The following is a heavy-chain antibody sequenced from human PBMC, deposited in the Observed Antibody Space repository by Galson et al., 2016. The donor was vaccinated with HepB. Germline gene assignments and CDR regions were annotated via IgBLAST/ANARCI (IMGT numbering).Heavy chain of an antibody. CDR2: ISVSGSTI. CDR3: LKDGGEQVERWERLRKVYYYYAMDV. V-gene: IGHV3-48*02. CDR1: GFTFSSYS. Sequence: SLRLSCAASGFTFSSYSMNWVRQAPGKGLDGVSYISVSGSTIYSADSVKGRFTISRDIPKNSLYRQMNSLRNEDTAVYYWLKDGGEQVERWERLRKVYYYYAMDVWGQGTTVTVSS. D-gene: IGHD1-1*01. J-gene: IGHJ6*02.